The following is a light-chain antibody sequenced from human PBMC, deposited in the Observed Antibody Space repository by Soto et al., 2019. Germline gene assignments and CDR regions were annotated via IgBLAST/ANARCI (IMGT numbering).Light chain of an antibody. CDR3: QQSYSIPIT. CDR2: AAS. V-gene: IGKV1-39*01. J-gene: IGKJ5*01. CDR1: QSISSY. Sequence: DIQMTQSPSSLSASVGDRVTITCRASQSISSYLHWYQQKPGKAPKLLIYAASSLQSGVPSRFSGSGSGPDFTLTISSLQPEDFATYYCQQSYSIPITFGQGTRLEIK.